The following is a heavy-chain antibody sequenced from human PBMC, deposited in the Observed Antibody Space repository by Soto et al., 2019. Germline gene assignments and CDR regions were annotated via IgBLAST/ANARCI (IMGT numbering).Heavy chain of an antibody. CDR1: GFTFSSYT. V-gene: IGHV3-23*01. D-gene: IGHD3-10*01. Sequence: EVQLLESGGGLVQPGGSLRLSCEASGFTFSSYTMSWVRQAPGKGLEWVSSISGSGDNTYYAGSVEGRFTISRDNSKNTLSLQMNSLRAEDTAVYYCAKVIYYYGSGNYGRDCWGQGTLVTVSS. CDR3: AKVIYYYGSGNYGRDC. J-gene: IGHJ4*02. CDR2: ISGSGDNT.